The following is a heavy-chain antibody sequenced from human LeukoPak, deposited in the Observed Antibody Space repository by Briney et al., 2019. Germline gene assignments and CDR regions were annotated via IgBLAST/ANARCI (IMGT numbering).Heavy chain of an antibody. CDR3: ARVPIAAAGYYYYGMDV. CDR2: INPNSGGT. D-gene: IGHD6-13*01. Sequence: ASVKVSCKASGYTLTGYYMHWVRQAPGQGLEWMGWINPNSGGTNYAQKFQGRVTMTRDTSISTAYMELSRLRSDDTAVYYCARVPIAAAGYYYYGMDVWGQGTTVTVSS. CDR1: GYTLTGYY. J-gene: IGHJ6*02. V-gene: IGHV1-2*02.